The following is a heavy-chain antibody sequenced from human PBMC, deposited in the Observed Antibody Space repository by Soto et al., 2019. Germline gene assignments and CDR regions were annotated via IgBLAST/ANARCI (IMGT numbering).Heavy chain of an antibody. J-gene: IGHJ4*02. CDR1: GDIVSSNTVS. CDR3: ARLYSSAWSFDF. D-gene: IGHD6-19*01. Sequence: PSQTLSLTCDISGDIVSSNTVSWSWIRQSPSRGLEWLGRTYYRSKWFYDYAVSLKSRIAINADTSKNQFSLQLTSVTPEDTAVYYCARLYSSAWSFDFWGQGNLVTVPS. CDR2: TYYRSKWFY. V-gene: IGHV6-1*01.